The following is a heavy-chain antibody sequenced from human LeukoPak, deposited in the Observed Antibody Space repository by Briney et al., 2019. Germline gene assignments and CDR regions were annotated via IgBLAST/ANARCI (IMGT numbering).Heavy chain of an antibody. V-gene: IGHV3-30*18. D-gene: IGHD2-21*02. Sequence: GGSLRLSCAASGFSFRSYGMHWVRQAPGKGLEWVAVISYDGSNKYYADSVKGRFTISRDNSKNTLYLQMNSLRPEDTAVYYCAKDGLLAYCGGDCYPHYFYGMDVWGQGTTVTVSS. CDR1: GFSFRSYG. CDR2: ISYDGSNK. J-gene: IGHJ6*02. CDR3: AKDGLLAYCGGDCYPHYFYGMDV.